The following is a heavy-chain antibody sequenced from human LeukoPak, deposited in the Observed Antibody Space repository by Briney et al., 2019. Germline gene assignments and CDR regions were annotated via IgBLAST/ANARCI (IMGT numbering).Heavy chain of an antibody. Sequence: PSETLSLTCAVYGGSFSGYYWSWIRQPPGKGLEWIGETNHSGSTNYNPSLKSRVTISVDTSKNQFSLKLSSVTAADTAVYYCARAPAGYCSSTSCPHFDYWGQGTLVTVSS. CDR1: GGSFSGYY. CDR2: TNHSGST. J-gene: IGHJ4*02. D-gene: IGHD2-2*03. V-gene: IGHV4-34*01. CDR3: ARAPAGYCSSTSCPHFDY.